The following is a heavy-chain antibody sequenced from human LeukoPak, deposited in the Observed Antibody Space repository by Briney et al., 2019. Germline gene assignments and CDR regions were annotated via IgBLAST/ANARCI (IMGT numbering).Heavy chain of an antibody. CDR3: ATMTTVTSYYYYYMDV. CDR1: GGSISSSSYY. J-gene: IGHJ6*03. V-gene: IGHV4-39*07. CDR2: IYYTGGT. Sequence: SETLSLTCTVSGGSISSSSYYWGWIRQPPGKGLEWIGSIYYTGGTYYNPSLKSRVTMSVDKSKNQFSLKLSSVTAADTAVYYCATMTTVTSYYYYYMDVWGKGTTVTVSS. D-gene: IGHD4-17*01.